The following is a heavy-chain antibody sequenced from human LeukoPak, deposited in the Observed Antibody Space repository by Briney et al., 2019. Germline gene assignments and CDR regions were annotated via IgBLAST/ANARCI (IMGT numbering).Heavy chain of an antibody. V-gene: IGHV4-59*01. Sequence: PSETLSLTCTVSGGSISSYYWSWIRQPPGKGLEWIGYIYYSGSTNYNPSLKSRVTISVETSKNQFSLKLSSVTAADTAVYYCARDRGNYYGSGSYYDWFDPWGQGTLVTVPS. CDR2: IYYSGST. J-gene: IGHJ5*02. CDR1: GGSISSYY. CDR3: ARDRGNYYGSGSYYDWFDP. D-gene: IGHD3-10*01.